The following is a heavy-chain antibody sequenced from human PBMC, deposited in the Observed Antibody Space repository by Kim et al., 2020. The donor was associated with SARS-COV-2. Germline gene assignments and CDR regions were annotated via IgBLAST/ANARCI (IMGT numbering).Heavy chain of an antibody. CDR1: GFTFSSYG. V-gene: IGHV3-30*18. CDR2: ISYDGSNK. CDR3: AKDLEVAAAVTCFDY. D-gene: IGHD6-13*01. J-gene: IGHJ4*02. Sequence: GGSLRLSCAASGFTFSSYGMHWVRQAPGKGLEWVAVISYDGSNKYYADSVKGRFTISRDNSKNTLYLQMNSLRAEDTAVYYCAKDLEVAAAVTCFDYWGQGTLVTVSS.